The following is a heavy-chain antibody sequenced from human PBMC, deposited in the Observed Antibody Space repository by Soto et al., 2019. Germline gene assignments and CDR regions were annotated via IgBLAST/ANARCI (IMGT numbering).Heavy chain of an antibody. CDR3: ARDHHSVLRYFDYFDY. J-gene: IGHJ4*02. Sequence: GGSLRLSCAASGLTFSSYAMHWVRQAPGKGLEYVSAISSNGGSTYYANSVKGRFTISRDNSKNTLYLQMGSLRAEDMAVYYCARDHHSVLRYFDYFDYWGQGTLVTVSS. CDR2: ISSNGGST. D-gene: IGHD3-9*01. V-gene: IGHV3-64*01. CDR1: GLTFSSYA.